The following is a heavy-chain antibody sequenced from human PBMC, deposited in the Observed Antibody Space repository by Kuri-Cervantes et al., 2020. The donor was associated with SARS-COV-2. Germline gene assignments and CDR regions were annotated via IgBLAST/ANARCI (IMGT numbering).Heavy chain of an antibody. D-gene: IGHD6-13*01. V-gene: IGHV3-23*01. CDR1: GFTFSSYV. J-gene: IGHJ3*02. CDR3: AKTEQMGGAFDI. CDR2: ISGSGGST. Sequence: GESLKISCAASGFTFSSYVMSWVRQAPGKGLEWVSAISGSGGSTYYADSVKGRFTISRDNSKNTLYLQMNSLRAEDTAVYYCAKTEQMGGAFDIWGQGTMVTVSS.